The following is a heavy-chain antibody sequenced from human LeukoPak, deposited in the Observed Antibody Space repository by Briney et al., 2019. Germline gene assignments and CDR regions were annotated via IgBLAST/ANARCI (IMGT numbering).Heavy chain of an antibody. V-gene: IGHV1-18*01. D-gene: IGHD1-7*01. Sequence: ASVKVSCKASGYTFTSYGISWVRQAPGQGLEWMGWSSAYNGNTNYAQKLQGRVTMTTDTSTSTAYMELRSLRSDDTAVYYCARDIDWNYVDNWFDPWGQGTLVTVSS. CDR2: SSAYNGNT. J-gene: IGHJ5*02. CDR3: ARDIDWNYVDNWFDP. CDR1: GYTFTSYG.